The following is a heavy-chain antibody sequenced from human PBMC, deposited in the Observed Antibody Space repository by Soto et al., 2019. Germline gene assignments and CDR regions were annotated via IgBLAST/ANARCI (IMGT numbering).Heavy chain of an antibody. CDR3: ARGTGTESEYNYYYYGRDV. CDR1: ACTFSSYA. J-gene: IGHJ6*02. CDR2: IIPLFGTP. V-gene: IGHV1-69*13. D-gene: IGHD2-21*02. Sequence: SVKVSCKASACTFSSYAIDWVRQAPEQGLEWMGGIIPLFGTPNYAQRRQGRVKLPADESPRTAYMERSTRTFEDTAAYYCARGTGTESEYNYYYYGRDVWGQGTRVTVSS.